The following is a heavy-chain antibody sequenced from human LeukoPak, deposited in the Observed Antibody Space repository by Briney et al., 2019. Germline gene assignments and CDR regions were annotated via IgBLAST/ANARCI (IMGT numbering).Heavy chain of an antibody. Sequence: GGSLRLSCAASGFTFSSYGMHWVRQAPDKGLEWVAVIWSDGSSKYYADSVKGRFTISRDNSKNTLYLQMNSLRTEDTAVYYCVRDRQYCSGGYCYSADFDYWGQGTLVTVSS. D-gene: IGHD2-15*01. V-gene: IGHV3-33*01. J-gene: IGHJ4*02. CDR3: VRDRQYCSGGYCYSADFDY. CDR1: GFTFSSYG. CDR2: IWSDGSSK.